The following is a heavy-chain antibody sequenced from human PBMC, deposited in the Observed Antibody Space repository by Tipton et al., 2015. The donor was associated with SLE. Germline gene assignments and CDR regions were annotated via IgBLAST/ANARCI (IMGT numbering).Heavy chain of an antibody. V-gene: IGHV3-23*01. J-gene: IGHJ4*02. CDR3: DGADF. CDR1: GFSFSSYA. CDR2: ISGSGANT. D-gene: IGHD3-10*01. Sequence: SLRLSCATSGFSFSSYAMGWVRQAPGKGLEWVSTISGSGANTHYADSVRGRFTISRDNSKSTLYLQMNSLIAEDTAIYYCDGADFWGRGTLVTVSS.